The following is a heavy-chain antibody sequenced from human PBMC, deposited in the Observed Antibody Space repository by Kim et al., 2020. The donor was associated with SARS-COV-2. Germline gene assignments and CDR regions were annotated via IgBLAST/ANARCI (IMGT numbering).Heavy chain of an antibody. CDR3: ARSPWLRLGEYYFDY. V-gene: IGHV3-30*04. D-gene: IGHD5-12*01. J-gene: IGHJ4*02. CDR1: GFTFSSYA. Sequence: GGSLRLSCAASGFTFSSYAMHWVRQAPGKGLEWVAVISYDGSNKYYADSVKGRFTISRDNSKNTLYLQMNSLRAEDTAVYYCARSPWLRLGEYYFDYWGQGTLVTVSS. CDR2: ISYDGSNK.